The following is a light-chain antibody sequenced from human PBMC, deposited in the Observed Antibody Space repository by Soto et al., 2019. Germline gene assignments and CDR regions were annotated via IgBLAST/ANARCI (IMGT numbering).Light chain of an antibody. J-gene: IGKJ5*01. V-gene: IGKV1-39*01. Sequence: DLQMTQSPSSLSASVGDRVTITCRASESIARHLNWYQQKPGKAPKLLIYAASSLQNGVPSRFRGGVSGTDFPLTISNLQPEDFATYYCQQRSSALSLTFGQGTRLEIK. CDR2: AAS. CDR3: QQRSSALSLT. CDR1: ESIARH.